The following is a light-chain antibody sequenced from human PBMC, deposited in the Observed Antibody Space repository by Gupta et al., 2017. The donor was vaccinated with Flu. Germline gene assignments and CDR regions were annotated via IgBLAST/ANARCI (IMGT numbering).Light chain of an antibody. V-gene: IGLV2-11*01. J-gene: IGLJ3*02. CDR1: SSDVGGYNY. CDR3: CSYAGSYTFWV. CDR2: DVS. Sequence: QSALTQPRSVSGSPGQSVTISCTGTSSDVGGYNYVSWYQQHPGKAPKLMIYDVSKRPSGVPDRFSGSKSCNTASLTISGLQAEDESDYYCCSYAGSYTFWVFGGGTKLTVL.